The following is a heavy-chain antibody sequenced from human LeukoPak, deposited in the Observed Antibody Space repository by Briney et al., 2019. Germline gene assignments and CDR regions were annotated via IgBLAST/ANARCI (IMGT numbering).Heavy chain of an antibody. CDR3: AKDSYYYDSSGYLN. J-gene: IGHJ4*02. D-gene: IGHD3-22*01. Sequence: GGSLRLSCAASGFTFSSYGMHWVRQAPGKGLEWVAVISYDGSNKYYADSVKGRFTISRDNSKNTLYLQMNSLRAEDTAVYYCAKDSYYYDSSGYLNWGQGTLVTVSS. CDR1: GFTFSSYG. CDR2: ISYDGSNK. V-gene: IGHV3-30*18.